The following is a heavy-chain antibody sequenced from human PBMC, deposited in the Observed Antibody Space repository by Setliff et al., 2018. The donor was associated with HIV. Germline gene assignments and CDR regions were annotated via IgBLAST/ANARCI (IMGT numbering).Heavy chain of an antibody. V-gene: IGHV3-21*01. CDR3: ARDNGRYFDRGWFDP. J-gene: IGHJ5*02. Sequence: PGGSLRLSCAASGFTFSNYSMNWVRQTPRKGLEWVSSISASATYIYYADSVKGRFTISRDNAENSLYLQMNSLRAEDTAVYYCARDNGRYFDRGWFDPWGQGALVTVSS. CDR2: ISASATYI. D-gene: IGHD3-9*01. CDR1: GFTFSNYS.